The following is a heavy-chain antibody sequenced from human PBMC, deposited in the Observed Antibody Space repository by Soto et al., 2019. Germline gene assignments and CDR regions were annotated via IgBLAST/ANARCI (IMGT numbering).Heavy chain of an antibody. Sequence: PSETLSLTCTVSGGSISSSSYYWGWIRQPPGKGLEWIGSIYYSGSTYYNPSLKSRVTISVDTSKNQFSLKLSSVTAADTAVYHCARHWYCSSTSCYYYYYYYGMDVWGQGTTVTVSS. CDR3: ARHWYCSSTSCYYYYYYYGMDV. CDR1: GGSISSSSYY. J-gene: IGHJ6*02. V-gene: IGHV4-39*01. D-gene: IGHD2-2*01. CDR2: IYYSGST.